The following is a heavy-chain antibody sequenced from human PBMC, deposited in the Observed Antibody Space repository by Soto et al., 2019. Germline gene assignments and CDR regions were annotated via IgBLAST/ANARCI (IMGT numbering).Heavy chain of an antibody. CDR2: ISGSGGTT. D-gene: IGHD6-19*01. J-gene: IGHJ4*02. CDR1: GFTFSIYA. CDR3: AKGARTSRWY. Sequence: PGGSMRLSCAASGFTFSIYAMSGVRQAPGKGLEWVSAISGSGGTTYYADSVKGRFTISRDNSKNTLHLQMNSLRTEDTAVYYCAKGARTSRWYWGQGTLVTVSS. V-gene: IGHV3-23*01.